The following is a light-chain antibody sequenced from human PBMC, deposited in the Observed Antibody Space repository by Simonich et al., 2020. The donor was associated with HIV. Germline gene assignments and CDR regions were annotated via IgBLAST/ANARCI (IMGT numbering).Light chain of an antibody. CDR1: QSVLYSSNNKNY. CDR3: QQYYSTPRT. J-gene: IGKJ1*01. CDR2: WAS. Sequence: DIVMTQSPDSLAVSLGERATINCKSSQSVLYSSNNKNYLAWYQQKPGHPPNLLIYWASTRESGVPDRFRASGSGTDFTLTISSLQAEDVAIYYCQQYYSTPRTFGQGTKVEIK. V-gene: IGKV4-1*01.